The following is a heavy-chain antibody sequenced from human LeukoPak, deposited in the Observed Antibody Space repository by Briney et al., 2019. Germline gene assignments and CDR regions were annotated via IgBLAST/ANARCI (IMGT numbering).Heavy chain of an antibody. Sequence: SETLSLTCAVYGGSFSGYYWSWIRQPPGKGLEWIGEINHSGSANYNPSLKSRVTISVDTSKNQFSLKLSSVTAADTAVYYCARDYDILTGYYIWGQGTLVTVSS. CDR3: ARDYDILTGYYI. J-gene: IGHJ4*02. V-gene: IGHV4-34*01. CDR2: INHSGSA. D-gene: IGHD3-9*01. CDR1: GGSFSGYY.